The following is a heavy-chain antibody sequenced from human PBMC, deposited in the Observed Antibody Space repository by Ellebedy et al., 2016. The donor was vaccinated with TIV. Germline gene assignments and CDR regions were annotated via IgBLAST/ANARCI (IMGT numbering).Heavy chain of an antibody. D-gene: IGHD7-27*01. V-gene: IGHV3-66*01. CDR3: ARVLSTGERSDAFDI. Sequence: PGGSLRLSCAASGFTVSSNYMSWVRQAPGKGLEWVSVIYSGGSTYYADSVKGRFTISRDNSKNTLYLQMNSLRAEDTAVYYCARVLSTGERSDAFDIWGQGTMVTVSS. J-gene: IGHJ3*02. CDR1: GFTVSSNY. CDR2: IYSGGST.